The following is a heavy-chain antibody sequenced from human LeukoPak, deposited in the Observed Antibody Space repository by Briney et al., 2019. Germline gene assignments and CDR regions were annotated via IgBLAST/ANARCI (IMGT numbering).Heavy chain of an antibody. CDR3: ARGDTVTEGGDY. Sequence: GGSLRLSCAASGFTFSSYGMHWVRQAPGKGLEWVAFIRYDGSNKYYADSVKGRFTISRDNSKNTLYLQMNSLRAEDTAMYYCARGDTVTEGGDYWGQGTLVTVSS. D-gene: IGHD4-17*01. CDR1: GFTFSSYG. V-gene: IGHV3-30*02. J-gene: IGHJ4*02. CDR2: IRYDGSNK.